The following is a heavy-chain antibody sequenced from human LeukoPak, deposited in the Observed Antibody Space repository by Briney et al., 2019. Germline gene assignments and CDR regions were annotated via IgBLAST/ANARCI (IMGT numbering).Heavy chain of an antibody. V-gene: IGHV4-39*01. CDR2: IYYSGST. CDR3: ARPRQWLVAFDI. D-gene: IGHD6-19*01. Sequence: PSETLSLTCTVSGRSISSSSYYWGWIRQPPGKGLDWIESIYYSGSTYYNPSLKSRLTISVHTAKNPFSLKLSSVTAAETAVYYCARPRQWLVAFDIWGQGTMVTVSS. CDR1: GRSISSSSYY. J-gene: IGHJ3*02.